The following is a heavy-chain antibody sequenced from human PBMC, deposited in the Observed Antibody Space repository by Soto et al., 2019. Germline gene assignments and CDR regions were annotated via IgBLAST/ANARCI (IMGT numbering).Heavy chain of an antibody. CDR3: TTDYNPYGDYP. CDR1: GFTFSNAW. D-gene: IGHD4-17*01. CDR2: IKSKTDGGTT. J-gene: IGHJ5*02. Sequence: EVQLVESGGGLVKPGGSLRLSCAASGFTFSNAWMSWVRQAPGKGLEWVGRIKSKTDGGTTDYAAPVKGRFTISRDDSNYTLYLQMNSLKTEDTAVYYCTTDYNPYGDYPWGQGTLVTVSS. V-gene: IGHV3-15*01.